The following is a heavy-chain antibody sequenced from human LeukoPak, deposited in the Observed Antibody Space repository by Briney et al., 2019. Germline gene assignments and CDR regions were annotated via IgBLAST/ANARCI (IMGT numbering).Heavy chain of an antibody. CDR2: INPNSGGT. CDR1: RYTFTDYY. D-gene: IGHD6-19*01. Sequence: ASVKVSCKASRYTFTDYYMHWVRQAPGQGLEWMGWINPNSGGTNYGQRFQGGVTMTRDTSISTAYIELSRLRSDDTAVYSCTRDISGWYVGAFDYWGQGTLVTVSS. V-gene: IGHV1-2*02. J-gene: IGHJ4*02. CDR3: TRDISGWYVGAFDY.